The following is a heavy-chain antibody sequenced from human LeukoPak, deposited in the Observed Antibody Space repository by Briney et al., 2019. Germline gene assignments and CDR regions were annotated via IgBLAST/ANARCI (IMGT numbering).Heavy chain of an antibody. CDR3: ARVPGTSDY. J-gene: IGHJ4*02. Sequence: SETLSLTCTVSGYSLSSGYYWGWIRQPPGKGLEWIGSIYHSGSSYYNPSLKSRVTISVDTSKNQFSLKLSSVTAADTAVYYCARVPGTSDYWGQGTLVTVSS. CDR1: GYSLSSGYY. V-gene: IGHV4-38-2*02. CDR2: IYHSGSS.